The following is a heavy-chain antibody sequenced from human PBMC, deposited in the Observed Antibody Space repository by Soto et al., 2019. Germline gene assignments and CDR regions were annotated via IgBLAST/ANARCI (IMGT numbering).Heavy chain of an antibody. CDR1: GYSFTSYG. V-gene: IGHV1-18*01. CDR3: ARDLTIVPATHPRLENYGMDV. CDR2: GSPYNGHT. D-gene: IGHD2-2*01. Sequence: QVQLVQSAAEVKKPGASVKVSCTASGYSFTSYGISWVRRAPGQGLVWMGWGSPYNGHTQFAQRFQCRVTMTTDTSTKTAYMELRNLRSDDTAHYYCARDLTIVPATHPRLENYGMDVWGQGTTVIVSS. J-gene: IGHJ6*02.